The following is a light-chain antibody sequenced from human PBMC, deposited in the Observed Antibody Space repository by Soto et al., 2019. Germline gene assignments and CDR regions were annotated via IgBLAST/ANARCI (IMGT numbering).Light chain of an antibody. V-gene: IGKV3-15*01. CDR3: QQYNNWPASLT. CDR2: GAS. Sequence: EIVMTQSPATLSVSPGERAILSCRASQSVRSNLAWYQQKPGQAPRLLIYGASTRATGIPARFSGSGSGTEFTLTSSSLQSEDLAVYYCQQYNNWPASLTFGGGTRVEIK. CDR1: QSVRSN. J-gene: IGKJ4*01.